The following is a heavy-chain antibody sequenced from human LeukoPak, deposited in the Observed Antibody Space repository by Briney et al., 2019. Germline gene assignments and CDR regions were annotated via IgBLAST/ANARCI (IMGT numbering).Heavy chain of an antibody. D-gene: IGHD1-26*01. J-gene: IGHJ3*02. Sequence: PGGSLRLSCAASGFTFNNYAMSWVRQAPGKGLEWVSAISGSGGSTYYADSVKGRFTISRDNSKNTLYLQMNSLRAEDTAVYYCAKAPPKSGSYRGAFDIWGQGTMVTVSS. CDR1: GFTFNNYA. V-gene: IGHV3-23*01. CDR2: ISGSGGST. CDR3: AKAPPKSGSYRGAFDI.